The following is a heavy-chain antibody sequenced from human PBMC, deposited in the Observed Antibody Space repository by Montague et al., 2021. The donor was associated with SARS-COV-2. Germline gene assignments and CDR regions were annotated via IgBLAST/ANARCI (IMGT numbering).Heavy chain of an antibody. CDR3: ARGGGGFALDY. V-gene: IGHV4-59*01. CDR1: GGSISSYY. CDR2: LHHSGST. J-gene: IGHJ4*01. D-gene: IGHD4-23*01. Sequence: SETLSLTCTVSGGSISSYYWSWIRQPPGKGLEFVGYLHHSGSTSYNFAPRSRVTISLATSKNQFSLQLRSMTAADTAVYYCARGGGGFALDYGGQEPWSPSPQ.